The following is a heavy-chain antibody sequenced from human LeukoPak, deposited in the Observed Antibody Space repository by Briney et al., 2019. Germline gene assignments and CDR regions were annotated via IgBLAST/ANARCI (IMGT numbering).Heavy chain of an antibody. V-gene: IGHV4-61*02. J-gene: IGHJ5*02. Sequence: SETLSLTCTVSGGSISSGSYYWSWIRQPAGKGLEWIGRIYTSGSTNYDPSLKSRVTISVDTSKNQFSLKLSSVTAADTAVYYCARDRGYDILTGYPDNWFDPWGQGTLVTVSS. CDR1: GGSISSGSYY. CDR2: IYTSGST. CDR3: ARDRGYDILTGYPDNWFDP. D-gene: IGHD3-9*01.